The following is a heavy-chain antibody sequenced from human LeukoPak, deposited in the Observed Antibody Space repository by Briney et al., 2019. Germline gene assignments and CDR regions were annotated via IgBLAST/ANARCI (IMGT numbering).Heavy chain of an antibody. CDR2: IDPSGGTT. Sequence: ASVKVSCKASGYTFTSYYMHWVRQAPGQGLEWMGIIDPSGGTTSYAQKFQGRVTMTRDTSTSTVYMELISLRSEDTAVYYCARVVDNYYDFSGPGYWGQGTLVTVSS. CDR1: GYTFTSYY. V-gene: IGHV1-46*01. J-gene: IGHJ4*02. CDR3: ARVVDNYYDFSGPGY. D-gene: IGHD3-22*01.